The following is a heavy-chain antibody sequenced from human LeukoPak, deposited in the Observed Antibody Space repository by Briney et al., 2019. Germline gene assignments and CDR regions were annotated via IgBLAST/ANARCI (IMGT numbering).Heavy chain of an antibody. CDR3: ARGYCSGGSCYGYNWFDP. D-gene: IGHD2-15*01. V-gene: IGHV4-34*01. CDR2: INHSGST. J-gene: IGHJ5*02. CDR1: GGSFSGYY. Sequence: SETLSLTCAVYGGSFSGYYWSWIRQPPGKGLEWIGEINHSGSTNYNPSPKSRVTISVDTSKNQFSLKLSSVTAADTAVYYCARGYCSGGSCYGYNWFDPWGQGTLVTVSS.